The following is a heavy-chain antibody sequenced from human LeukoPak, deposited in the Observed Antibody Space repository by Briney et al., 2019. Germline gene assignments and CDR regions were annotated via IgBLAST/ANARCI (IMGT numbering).Heavy chain of an antibody. J-gene: IGHJ3*02. D-gene: IGHD3-22*01. CDR3: ARVTMIVVVIDAFDI. CDR2: INAYNGNT. CDR1: GYTFTSYG. Sequence: ASVKVSCKASGYTFTSYGISWVRQAPGQGLEWMGWINAYNGNTNYAQKLQGRVTMTTDTSTSTAYMELRSLRSDDTAVYYCARVTMIVVVIDAFDIWGQGTMVTVSS. V-gene: IGHV1-18*01.